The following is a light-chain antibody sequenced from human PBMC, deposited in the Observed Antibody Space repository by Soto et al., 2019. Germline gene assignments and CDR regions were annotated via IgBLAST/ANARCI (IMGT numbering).Light chain of an antibody. CDR2: WAS. Sequence: DIVMTQSPDSLAVSLGERATINCKSSQSVLYSSDNKNYLAWYQQKPGQPPKLLISWASTRESGVPDRFSGSGSGTDFTLTISSLQAEDVAVYYCQQYYSSLRWTFGQGTKVEIK. V-gene: IGKV4-1*01. CDR1: QSVLYSSDNKNY. CDR3: QQYYSSLRWT. J-gene: IGKJ1*01.